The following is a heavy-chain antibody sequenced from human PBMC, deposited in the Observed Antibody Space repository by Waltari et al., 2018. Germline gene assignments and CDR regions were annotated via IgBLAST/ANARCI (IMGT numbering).Heavy chain of an antibody. CDR3: ATEVWGSFNWFDP. CDR1: GHSFTTHA. V-gene: IGHV1-3*01. J-gene: IGHJ5*02. Sequence: QVQLVQSGAEVKKPGASVKVSCKASGHSFTTHAIHWVRQAPGQGLEYMGCITGGSGDTRYSQKFQGRVTFTRDTSASTGYMEVSSLTSEDTAVYYCATEVWGSFNWFDPWGQGTLVTVSP. CDR2: ITGGSGDT. D-gene: IGHD6-6*01.